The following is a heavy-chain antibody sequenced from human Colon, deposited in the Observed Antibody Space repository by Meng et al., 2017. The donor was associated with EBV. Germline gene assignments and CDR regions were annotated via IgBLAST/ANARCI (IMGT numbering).Heavy chain of an antibody. CDR3: ARVSGRSFDP. CDR1: GDSVATGRYY. J-gene: IGHJ5*02. Sequence: QAQIREAGPGLVKPSETLSLTCTVSGDSVATGRYYWSWIRQPPGKGLEWIAYIYYIGGTNYNPSLKSRLTISLDTSKNQFSLSLRSVTAADTAVYYCARVSGRSFDPWGQGTLVTVSS. CDR2: IYYIGGT. V-gene: IGHV4-61*01. D-gene: IGHD3-10*01.